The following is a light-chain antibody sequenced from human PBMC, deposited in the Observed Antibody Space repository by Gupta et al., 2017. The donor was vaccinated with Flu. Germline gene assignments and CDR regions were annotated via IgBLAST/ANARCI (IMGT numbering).Light chain of an antibody. Sequence: TISCTGSSSNIGAGYDVHWYQQLPGTAPKLLIYGNSNRPSGVPDRFSGSKSGTSASLAITGLQAEDEADYYCQSYDSSLSGHWVFGGGTKLTVL. J-gene: IGLJ3*02. CDR2: GNS. V-gene: IGLV1-40*01. CDR1: SSNIGAGYD. CDR3: QSYDSSLSGHWV.